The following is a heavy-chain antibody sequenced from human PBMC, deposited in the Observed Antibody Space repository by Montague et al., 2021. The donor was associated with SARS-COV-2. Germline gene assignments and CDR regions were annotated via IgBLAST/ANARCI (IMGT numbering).Heavy chain of an antibody. V-gene: IGHV4-38-2*02. CDR2: ISYIGKT. D-gene: IGHD3-16*01. Sequence: SETLSLTCSVSGYSISSGYYWGWIRQPPGKGLEWVGCISYIGKTYYSPSLKSRLTISLDSSKNQFSLQARSVTAADTAVYYCGRVLGNRVRDYWGQETLVTVSS. CDR3: GRVLGNRVRDY. J-gene: IGHJ4*02. CDR1: GYSISSGYY.